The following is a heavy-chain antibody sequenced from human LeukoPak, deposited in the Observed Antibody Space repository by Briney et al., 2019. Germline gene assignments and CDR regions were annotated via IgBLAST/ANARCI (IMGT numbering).Heavy chain of an antibody. Sequence: SETLSLTCAVYGGSFSGYYWSWIRQPPGKGLEWIGEINHSGSTNYNPSLKSRVTISVDTSKNQFSLKLSSVTAADTAVYYCARAHRASSSRYYYYMDVWGKGTTVTVSS. CDR1: GGSFSGYY. V-gene: IGHV4-34*01. D-gene: IGHD6-6*01. J-gene: IGHJ6*03. CDR3: ARAHRASSSRYYYYMDV. CDR2: INHSGST.